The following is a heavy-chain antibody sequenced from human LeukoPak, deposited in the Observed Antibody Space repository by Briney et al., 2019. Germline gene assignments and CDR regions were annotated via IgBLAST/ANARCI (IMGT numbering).Heavy chain of an antibody. V-gene: IGHV3-23*01. CDR2: ISGSGGST. Sequence: PGGSLRLSCAASGFTFSSYAMSWVRQAPGKGLEWVSAISGSGGSTYYADSVKGRFTISRDNSKNTLYLQMNSLRAEDTAVYYCAKDGGYYYDSSGYYSDFNWFDPWGQGTLVTVSS. D-gene: IGHD3-22*01. J-gene: IGHJ5*02. CDR1: GFTFSSYA. CDR3: AKDGGYYYDSSGYYSDFNWFDP.